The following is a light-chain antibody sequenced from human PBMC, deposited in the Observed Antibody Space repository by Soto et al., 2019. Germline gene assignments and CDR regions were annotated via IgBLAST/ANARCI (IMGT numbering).Light chain of an antibody. V-gene: IGKV1-5*03. J-gene: IGKJ1*01. CDR2: KAS. Sequence: DIQMTQSPSTLSASVGDRVTITCRASQSISSWLAWYQQKPGKAPKLLIYKASSLDSGVPSRFSGSGSGTEFTLTISSLQPDDFATYYCQQYYSYPRTFGQGTKVEIK. CDR1: QSISSW. CDR3: QQYYSYPRT.